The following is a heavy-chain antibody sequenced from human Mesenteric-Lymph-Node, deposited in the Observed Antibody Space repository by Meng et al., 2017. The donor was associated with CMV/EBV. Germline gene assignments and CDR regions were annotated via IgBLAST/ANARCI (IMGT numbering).Heavy chain of an antibody. V-gene: IGHV3-53*01. CDR1: GFTVSGSY. D-gene: IGHD4-17*01. CDR2: IYSGGST. Sequence: LSLTCAASGFTVSGSYMSWVRQAPRNGLEWVSTIYSGGSTYYAGSVKGRFTISRDISKNTLFLQMNSLRVEDTAVYYCALGGDYGLSWGQGTLVTVSS. CDR3: ALGGDYGLS. J-gene: IGHJ5*02.